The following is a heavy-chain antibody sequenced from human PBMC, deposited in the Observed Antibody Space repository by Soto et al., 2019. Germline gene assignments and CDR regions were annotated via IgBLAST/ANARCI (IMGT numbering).Heavy chain of an antibody. D-gene: IGHD3-10*01. Sequence: QVQLVQSGAEVTKPGSSVTVSCKASGDTFTFYSINWVRQAPGLGLEWMGRINPILSMSNYAQRFQGRVTMTADKSTITAYMELSSLRSEDTAMYYCATSYGSGYRAFDYWGQGALLTVSS. CDR1: GDTFTFYS. J-gene: IGHJ4*02. CDR2: INPILSMS. V-gene: IGHV1-69*02. CDR3: ATSYGSGYRAFDY.